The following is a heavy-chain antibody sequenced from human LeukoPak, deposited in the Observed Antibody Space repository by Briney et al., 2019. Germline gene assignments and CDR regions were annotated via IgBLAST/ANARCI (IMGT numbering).Heavy chain of an antibody. J-gene: IGHJ4*02. V-gene: IGHV1-46*01. D-gene: IGHD5-18*01. CDR2: INPSGGAT. Sequence: ASVKVSCKASGYTFMSYHIHWVRQAPGQGLEWMGIINPSGGATTYAQKFQGRLTMARDASTSTIYMEMSSLRSEDTAVYYCARGHSYGYSSSGYWGQGTLVTVSS. CDR3: ARGHSYGYSSSGY. CDR1: GYTFMSYH.